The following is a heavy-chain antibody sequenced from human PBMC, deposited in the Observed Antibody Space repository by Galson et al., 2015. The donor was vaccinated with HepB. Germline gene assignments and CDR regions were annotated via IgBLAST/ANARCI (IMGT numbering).Heavy chain of an antibody. D-gene: IGHD2-15*01. J-gene: IGHJ4*02. Sequence: SVKVSCKASGYTFTSYGISWVRQAPGQGLEWMGWISAYNGNTNYAQKLQGRVTMTTDTSTSTAYIELRSLRSDDTAVYYCARVRNNCSGGSCYSVPDYWGQGTLVTVSS. CDR3: ARVRNNCSGGSCYSVPDY. CDR2: ISAYNGNT. CDR1: GYTFTSYG. V-gene: IGHV1-18*01.